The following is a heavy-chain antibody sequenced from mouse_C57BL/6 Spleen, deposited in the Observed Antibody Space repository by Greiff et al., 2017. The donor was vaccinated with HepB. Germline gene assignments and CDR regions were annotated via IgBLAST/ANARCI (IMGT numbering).Heavy chain of an antibody. V-gene: IGHV1-53*01. CDR2: INPSNGGT. D-gene: IGHD4-1*01. J-gene: IGHJ4*01. Sequence: QVQLKQPGTELVKPGASVKLSCKASGYTFTSYWMHWVKQRPGQGLEWIGNINPSNGGTNYNEKFKSKATLTVDKSSSTAYMQLSSLTSEDSAVYYCAREKELGPDYYAMDYWGQGTSVTVSS. CDR1: GYTFTSYW. CDR3: AREKELGPDYYAMDY.